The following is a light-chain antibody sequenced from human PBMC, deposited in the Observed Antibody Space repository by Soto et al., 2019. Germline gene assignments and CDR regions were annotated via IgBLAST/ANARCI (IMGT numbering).Light chain of an antibody. Sequence: QSALTQPASVSASLGQSITISCTGTSSDVGSYNYVSWYQQHPGKAPKLLIYEVTTRPSGVSNRFSGSKSGNTASLTISGLQPEDEADYYCSSYTTTNTPVVFGGGTQLTV. CDR2: EVT. CDR3: SSYTTTNTPVV. V-gene: IGLV2-14*01. J-gene: IGLJ2*01. CDR1: SSDVGSYNY.